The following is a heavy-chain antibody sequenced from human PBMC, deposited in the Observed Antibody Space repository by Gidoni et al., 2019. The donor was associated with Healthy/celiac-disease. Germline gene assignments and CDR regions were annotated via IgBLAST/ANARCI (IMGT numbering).Heavy chain of an antibody. V-gene: IGHV4-31*03. CDR2: IYYSGST. Sequence: QVQLQESGPGLVKPSQTLSLTCTVSGGSICSGGYYWSWIRQHPGKGLEWIGYIYYSGSTYYNPSLKSRVTISVDTSKNQFSLKLSSVTAADTAVYYCARERSGITGTTHFDYWGQGTLVTVSS. J-gene: IGHJ4*02. CDR3: ARERSGITGTTHFDY. D-gene: IGHD1-7*01. CDR1: GGSICSGGYY.